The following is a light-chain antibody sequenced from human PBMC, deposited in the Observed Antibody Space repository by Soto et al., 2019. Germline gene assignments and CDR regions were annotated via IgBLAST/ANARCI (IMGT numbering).Light chain of an antibody. Sequence: QSVLTQPPSASGTPGQRVTISCSGSSSNIGSNYVYWYQQLPGTAPKLLIYRNNQRPSGIPDRVSGSKSGTSASLAISGLRSEGGADYYCVTWGDSLNGVVFGGGTKPTVL. V-gene: IGLV1-47*01. J-gene: IGLJ2*01. CDR3: VTWGDSLNGVV. CDR1: SSNIGSNY. CDR2: RNN.